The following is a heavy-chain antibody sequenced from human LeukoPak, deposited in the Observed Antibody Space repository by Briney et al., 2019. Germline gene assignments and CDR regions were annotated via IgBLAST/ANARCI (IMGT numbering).Heavy chain of an antibody. CDR1: GGSFSGYY. CDR2: INHSGST. D-gene: IGHD6-13*01. CDR3: ARGRRVAAAGTGGYSVDY. V-gene: IGHV4-34*01. J-gene: IGHJ4*02. Sequence: SETLSLTCAVYGGSFSGYYWSWIRQPPGKGLEWVGEINHSGSTNYNPSLKSRVPISVDTYKHQFSLKLSSVTAADTAVYYCARGRRVAAAGTGGYSVDYWGQGTLVTLSA.